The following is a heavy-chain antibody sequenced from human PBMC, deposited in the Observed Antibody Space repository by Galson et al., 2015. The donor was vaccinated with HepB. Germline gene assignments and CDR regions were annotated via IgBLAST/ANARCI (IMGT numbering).Heavy chain of an antibody. CDR3: ARDLESMDDPAVAVAGTVREGFDP. V-gene: IGHV1-18*01. CDR2: ISAYNGNT. CDR1: GYTFTSYG. D-gene: IGHD6-19*01. Sequence: SVKVSCKASGYTFTSYGISWVRQAPGQGLEWMGWISAYNGNTNYAQKLQGRVTMTTDTSTSTAYMELRSLRSDDTAVYYCARDLESMDDPAVAVAGTVREGFDPWGQGTLVTVSS. J-gene: IGHJ5*02.